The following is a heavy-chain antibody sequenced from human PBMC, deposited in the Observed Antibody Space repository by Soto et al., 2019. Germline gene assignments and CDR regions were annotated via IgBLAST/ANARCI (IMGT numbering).Heavy chain of an antibody. D-gene: IGHD3-10*01. V-gene: IGHV1-3*01. CDR1: GYTFTSYA. Sequence: QVQLVQSGAEVKKPGASVKVSCKASGYTFTSYAMHWVRQAPGQRLEWMGWINAGNVNTKYSHKFQGRVTITRDTSASTAYMELSSLRSEDTAVYYCARAGGSGSYYNVKTYYFDYWGQGTLVTVSS. CDR3: ARAGGSGSYYNVKTYYFDY. J-gene: IGHJ4*02. CDR2: INAGNVNT.